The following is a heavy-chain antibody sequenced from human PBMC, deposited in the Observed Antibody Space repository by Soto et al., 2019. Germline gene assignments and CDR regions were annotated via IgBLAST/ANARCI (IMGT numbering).Heavy chain of an antibody. Sequence: GGSLRLSCAASGFTVSSNYMSWVRQAPGKGLEWVSVIYSGGSTYYADSVKGRFTTSRDNSKNTLYLQMNSLRAEDTAVYYCARARVLRYFDWLLTSDWGQGTLVTVSS. D-gene: IGHD3-9*01. CDR1: GFTVSSNY. CDR3: ARARVLRYFDWLLTSD. CDR2: IYSGGST. J-gene: IGHJ4*02. V-gene: IGHV3-53*01.